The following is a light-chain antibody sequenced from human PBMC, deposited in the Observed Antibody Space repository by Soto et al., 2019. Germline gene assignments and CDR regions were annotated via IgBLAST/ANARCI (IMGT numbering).Light chain of an antibody. CDR1: QSISDT. V-gene: IGKV3-15*01. Sequence: EIVMTQSPATLSVSPGGRATLSCRASQSISDTLAWYQQKPGQAPRLLIYGASRRATGFPARFSGSGSGTDFTLTISGLQSEDFAVYYCQQYVSLPITFGQGTRLEIK. CDR3: QQYVSLPIT. J-gene: IGKJ5*01. CDR2: GAS.